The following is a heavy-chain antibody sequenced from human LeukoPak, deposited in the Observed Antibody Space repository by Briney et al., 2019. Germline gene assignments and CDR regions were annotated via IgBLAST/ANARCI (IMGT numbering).Heavy chain of an antibody. D-gene: IGHD5-12*01. V-gene: IGHV4-4*07. CDR2: IYTSGST. CDR1: GGSISGYY. Sequence: PSETLSLTCTVSGGSISGYYWIWIRQPAGKGLEWIGRIYTSGSTNYNPSLKSRVTMSVDTSKNQFSLKLSSVTAADTAVYYCARGSYSGLHFDYWGQGTLVTVSS. CDR3: ARGSYSGLHFDY. J-gene: IGHJ4*02.